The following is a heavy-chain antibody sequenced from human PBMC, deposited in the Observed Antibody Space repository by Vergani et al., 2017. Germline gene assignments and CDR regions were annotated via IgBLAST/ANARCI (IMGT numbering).Heavy chain of an antibody. Sequence: QVQLVQSGAEVKKPGSSVKVSCKASGGTFRSYAISWVRQAPGQGLEWMGIINPSGGSTSYAQKFQGRVTMTRDTSTSTVYMELSSLRSEDTAVYYCTRGWYYDSIAYWAYWGQGTLVTVSS. J-gene: IGHJ4*02. CDR3: TRGWYYDSIAYWAY. CDR1: GGTFRSYA. CDR2: INPSGGST. D-gene: IGHD3-22*01. V-gene: IGHV1-46*03.